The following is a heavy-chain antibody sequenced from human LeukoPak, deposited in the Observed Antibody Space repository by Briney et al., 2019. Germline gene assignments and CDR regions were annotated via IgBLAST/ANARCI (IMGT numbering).Heavy chain of an antibody. D-gene: IGHD1-26*01. CDR2: MKHDGSAK. CDR3: SRGGADYSFDV. CDR1: GFTFGDYA. J-gene: IGHJ3*01. Sequence: PGGSLRLSCTASGFTFGDYAMSWVRQPPGKGLEWVANMKHDGSAKLYVDSVKGRFTISRDSAKNSLYLQMNGLRAEDTAAYFCSRGGADYSFDVWGHGTMVTVSS. V-gene: IGHV3-7*01.